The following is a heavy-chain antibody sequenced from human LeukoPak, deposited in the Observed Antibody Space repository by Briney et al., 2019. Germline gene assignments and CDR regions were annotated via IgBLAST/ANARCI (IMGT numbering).Heavy chain of an antibody. Sequence: SQTLSLTCAVSGGSISSGGYSWSWIRQPPGKGLEWIGYIYYSGTTYYNPSLKSRVTISVDTSKNQFSLKLTSVTAADTAVYFCAGGPYGSGSYYWGQGTLVTVSS. CDR1: GGSISSGGYS. J-gene: IGHJ4*02. D-gene: IGHD3-10*01. CDR3: AGGPYGSGSYY. V-gene: IGHV4-30-4*01. CDR2: IYYSGTT.